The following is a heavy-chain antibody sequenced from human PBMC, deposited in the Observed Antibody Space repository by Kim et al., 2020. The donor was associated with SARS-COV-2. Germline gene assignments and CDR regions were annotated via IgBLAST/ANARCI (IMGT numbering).Heavy chain of an antibody. CDR3: PRHLSGSGAFYNVGY. V-gene: IGHV4-59*08. D-gene: IGHD3-10*01. CDR1: GVSISGDY. J-gene: IGHJ4*02. Sequence: SETLSLTCNVSGVSISGDYWSWIRQTPEKGLQWIASISYAGTMSYNPSLKSRVTISVDTSKNQVSLKLSSVTAADTAMYYCPRHLSGSGAFYNVGYWGQGSLVTVSS. CDR2: ISYAGTM.